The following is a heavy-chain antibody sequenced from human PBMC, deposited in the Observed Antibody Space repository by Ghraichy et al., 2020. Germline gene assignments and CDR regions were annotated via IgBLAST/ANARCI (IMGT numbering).Heavy chain of an antibody. J-gene: IGHJ4*02. V-gene: IGHV3-23*01. CDR1: GFTFSSYA. D-gene: IGHD3-22*01. Sequence: GGSLRLSCAASGFTFSSYAMSWVRQAPGKGLEWVSAISGSGGSTYYADSVKGRFTISRDNSKNTLYLQMNSLRAEDTAVYYCAKSGRSGYYLLMGYWGQGTLVTVSS. CDR2: ISGSGGST. CDR3: AKSGRSGYYLLMGY.